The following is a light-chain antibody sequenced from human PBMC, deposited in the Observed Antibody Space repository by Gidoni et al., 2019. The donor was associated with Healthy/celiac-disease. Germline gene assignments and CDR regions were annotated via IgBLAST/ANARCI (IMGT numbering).Light chain of an antibody. CDR1: ALPKQY. CDR3: QSADSSGEV. Sequence: SYELTQPPSVSVSPGQTARITCSGDALPKQYAYWYQQKPGQAPVLVIYKDSERSSGIPERFSGSSSGTTVTLTISGVHAEDEADYYCQSADSSGEVFGGGTKLTVL. CDR2: KDS. J-gene: IGLJ3*02. V-gene: IGLV3-25*03.